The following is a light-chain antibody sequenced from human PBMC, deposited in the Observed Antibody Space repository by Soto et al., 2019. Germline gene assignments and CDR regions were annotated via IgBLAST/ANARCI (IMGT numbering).Light chain of an antibody. Sequence: ETVLTQSPGTLSLSPGERATLSCRASQAIRSNYLAWYRQTPGQAPKLLIYGASNRATGIADRFSGSGSGTDSTLLISRLDPGDLALYYCHLYGSCLWTFGQGTKVEIK. V-gene: IGKV3-20*01. CDR2: GAS. J-gene: IGKJ1*01. CDR3: HLYGSCLWT. CDR1: QAIRSNY.